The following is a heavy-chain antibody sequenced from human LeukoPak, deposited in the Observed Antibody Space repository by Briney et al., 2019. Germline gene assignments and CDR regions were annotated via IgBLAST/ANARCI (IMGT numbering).Heavy chain of an antibody. D-gene: IGHD2-2*01. Sequence: PGGSLRLSCAASGFTFSSYAMSWVRQAPGKGLEWVSAISGSGGSTYYADSVKGRFTISGDNSKNTLYLQMNSLRAEDTAVYYCARRVPAYCSSTSCYYYYGMDVWGQGTTVTVSS. V-gene: IGHV3-23*01. CDR2: ISGSGGST. J-gene: IGHJ6*02. CDR3: ARRVPAYCSSTSCYYYYGMDV. CDR1: GFTFSSYA.